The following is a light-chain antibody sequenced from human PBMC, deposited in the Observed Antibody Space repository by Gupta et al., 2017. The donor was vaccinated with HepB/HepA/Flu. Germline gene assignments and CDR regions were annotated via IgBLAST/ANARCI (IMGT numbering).Light chain of an antibody. CDR3: HQDNSYLCS. CDR2: KAS. V-gene: IGKV1-5*03. CDR1: QSISSW. Sequence: DIQMTQSPSTLSASVGDRVTITCRASQSISSWLAWYQQKPGKAPKLLIYKASSLESGVPSRFSGSGSGTEFTLTISSLQPDDFATYYCHQDNSYLCSFGQGTKLEIK. J-gene: IGKJ2*04.